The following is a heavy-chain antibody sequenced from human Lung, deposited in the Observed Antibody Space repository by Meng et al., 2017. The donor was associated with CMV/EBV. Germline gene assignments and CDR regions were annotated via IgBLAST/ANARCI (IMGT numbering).Heavy chain of an antibody. D-gene: IGHD2-2*01. CDR3: ARVDYQTNRGRWFAP. Sequence: GGSLRLSCAASGFTFSDYYMSWIRQAPGKGLEWVSYISGSRSTIYYGDSVKGRFTISRDNAKNSLYLQMNSLRAEDTAVYYCARVDYQTNRGRWFAPWGQGNXV. V-gene: IGHV3-11*01. CDR1: GFTFSDYY. CDR2: ISGSRSTI. J-gene: IGHJ5*02.